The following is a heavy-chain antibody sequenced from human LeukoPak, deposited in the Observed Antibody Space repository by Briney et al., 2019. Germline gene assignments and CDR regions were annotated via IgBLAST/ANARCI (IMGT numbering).Heavy chain of an antibody. CDR2: IKQDGREK. CDR1: GFNFSRYW. V-gene: IGHV3-7*01. D-gene: IGHD2-2*01. Sequence: GGSLRLSCAATGFNFSRYWMSWVGQARGKGREWLANIKQDGREKYYVDSVKGRFTISRDNAKNSLYLQMNSLRAEDTAVYYCARVSLYCSSTSCYGPHDAFDIWGQGTMVTVSS. CDR3: ARVSLYCSSTSCYGPHDAFDI. J-gene: IGHJ3*02.